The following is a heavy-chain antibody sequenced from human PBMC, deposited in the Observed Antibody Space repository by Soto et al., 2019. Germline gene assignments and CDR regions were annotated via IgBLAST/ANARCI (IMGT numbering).Heavy chain of an antibody. CDR1: GGGNLRDYR. CDR3: ARERHYDFWSGPPTYGMDV. Sequence: SVKVSCKASGGGNLRDYRTTWVRRAPGQGLEWMGGIIPKLGSANFAQNFQGRVTITADESTDTVYMELRSLRSDDTAVYYCARERHYDFWSGPPTYGMDVWGQGTTVTVSS. CDR2: IIPKLGSA. D-gene: IGHD3-3*01. J-gene: IGHJ6*02. V-gene: IGHV1-69*13.